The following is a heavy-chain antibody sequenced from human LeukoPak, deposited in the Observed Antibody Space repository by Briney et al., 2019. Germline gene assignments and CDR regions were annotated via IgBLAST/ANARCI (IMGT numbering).Heavy chain of an antibody. V-gene: IGHV1-69*04. J-gene: IGHJ4*02. Sequence: SVKVSCKASGGTFSSYAMSWVRQAPGQGLEWMGRIIPILGIANYAQKFQGRVTITADKSTSTAYMELSSLRSEDTAVYYCARDNYDILTGYDYWGQGTLVTVSS. CDR3: ARDNYDILTGYDY. D-gene: IGHD3-9*01. CDR1: GGTFSSYA. CDR2: IIPILGIA.